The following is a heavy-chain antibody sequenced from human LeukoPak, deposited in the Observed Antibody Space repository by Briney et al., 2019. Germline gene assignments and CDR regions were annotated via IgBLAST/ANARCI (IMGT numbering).Heavy chain of an antibody. CDR3: ARGVPTMLVLPRSMGHTHTAY. V-gene: IGHV4-34*01. J-gene: IGHJ4*02. Sequence: ASETVSLTCAVYGGSFSCYYWSWMRQPRGKGLEGGGEINHSGSNNYNPSLKRRVTISVDSSKPQFSLKLSSVTAADTAVYYCARGVPTMLVLPRSMGHTHTAYWGQGTLVTVSS. CDR1: GGSFSCYY. CDR2: INHSGSN. D-gene: IGHD2-15*01.